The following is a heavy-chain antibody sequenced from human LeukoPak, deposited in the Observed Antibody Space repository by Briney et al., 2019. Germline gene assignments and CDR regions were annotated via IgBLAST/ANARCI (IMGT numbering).Heavy chain of an antibody. V-gene: IGHV3-9*01. J-gene: IGHJ4*02. Sequence: GRSLRLSCAGTGFTFEDYAMHWVRLVPGQGLEWVSGISWNSDTMGYADSVKGRFTIFRDNAKKAVYLQMNNLRSEDTALYYCAPIAMPDYKVHWGQGTLVIVSS. CDR3: APIAMPDYKVH. CDR2: ISWNSDTM. CDR1: GFTFEDYA. D-gene: IGHD6-19*01.